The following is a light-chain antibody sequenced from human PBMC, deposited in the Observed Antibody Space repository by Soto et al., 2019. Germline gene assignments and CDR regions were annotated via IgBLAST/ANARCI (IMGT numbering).Light chain of an antibody. V-gene: IGLV1-47*02. CDR3: AAWDDSLSGDV. CDR2: SNN. Sequence: QSVLTQPTSASGTPGQRVTISCSGSSSNIGSNYVYWYQQLPGTAPKLLIYSNNQRPSGVPDRFSGSKSGTSASLAISGLRSEDEADYYCAAWDDSLSGDVFGTGTKLTVL. J-gene: IGLJ1*01. CDR1: SSNIGSNY.